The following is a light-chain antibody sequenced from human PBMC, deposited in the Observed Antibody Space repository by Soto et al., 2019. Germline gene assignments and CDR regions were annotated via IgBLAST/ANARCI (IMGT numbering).Light chain of an antibody. J-gene: IGKJ1*01. V-gene: IGKV3-15*01. CDR1: QSVSSN. Sequence: EIVMTQSPATLSVSPGERATISCRASQSVSSNLAWYQQKPGQAPRLLIYGASTRAAGVPVRFSGSGSGTEFTLTITGLQSEDFAVYYCQQYNNWRTFGQGTKVEIK. CDR3: QQYNNWRT. CDR2: GAS.